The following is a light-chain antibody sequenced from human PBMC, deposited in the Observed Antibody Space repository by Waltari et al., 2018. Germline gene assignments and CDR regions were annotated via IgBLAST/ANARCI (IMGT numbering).Light chain of an antibody. CDR1: QDIGSY. V-gene: IGKV1-9*01. J-gene: IGKJ4*01. Sequence: IQLTQSPSSLSASVGDRVTITCRPSQDIGSYLAWYQQKPGKAPKLLIYTASTFQSGVPSRFSGSGSGTEFTLTITNLQPEDFATYYCQQVNSYPLTFGGGTKVDIK. CDR2: TAS. CDR3: QQVNSYPLT.